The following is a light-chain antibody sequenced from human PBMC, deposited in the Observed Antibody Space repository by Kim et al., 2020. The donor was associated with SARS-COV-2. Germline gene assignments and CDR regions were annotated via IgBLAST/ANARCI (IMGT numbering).Light chain of an antibody. CDR2: EVT. CDR3: CSYGGSVTFDVL. CDR1: STDVGSSNL. V-gene: IGLV2-23*02. Sequence: QSALAQPASVSGSPGQWITISCTGTSTDVGSSNLLSWYHQLPGKAPKLIIYEVTKRPSGVSYRFSGSKSGNTASLTISGLQAEDEGDYYCCSYGGSVTFDVLFGGGTKVTVL. J-gene: IGLJ2*01.